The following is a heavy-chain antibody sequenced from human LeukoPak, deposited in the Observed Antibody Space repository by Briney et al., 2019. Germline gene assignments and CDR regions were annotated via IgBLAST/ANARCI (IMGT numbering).Heavy chain of an antibody. CDR2: IYTSGST. CDR3: ARHGGYSYGYAERNYYYYYMDV. V-gene: IGHV4-4*09. CDR1: GGSISSYY. D-gene: IGHD5-18*01. J-gene: IGHJ6*03. Sequence: SETLSLTCTVSGGSISSYYWSWIRQPPGKGLEWIGYIYTSGSTNYNPSLESRVTMSVDTSKNQFSLTLSSVTAADTAVYYCARHGGYSYGYAERNYYYYYMDVWGKGTTVTVSS.